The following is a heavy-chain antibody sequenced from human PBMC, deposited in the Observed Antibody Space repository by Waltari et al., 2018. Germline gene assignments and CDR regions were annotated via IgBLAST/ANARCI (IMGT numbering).Heavy chain of an antibody. Sequence: QVQLVQSGAEVKEPGASVKVSCKASGYTFISYGISWVRQAPGQGLEWMGWIRIYKDNANYAQKLQGRGTMTTDTSTSTAYMELRSLRSDDTAVYYCARGDYYDSSGYFRYDNWGQGTLVTVSS. J-gene: IGHJ4*02. CDR3: ARGDYYDSSGYFRYDN. V-gene: IGHV1-18*01. D-gene: IGHD3-22*01. CDR1: GYTFISYG. CDR2: IRIYKDNA.